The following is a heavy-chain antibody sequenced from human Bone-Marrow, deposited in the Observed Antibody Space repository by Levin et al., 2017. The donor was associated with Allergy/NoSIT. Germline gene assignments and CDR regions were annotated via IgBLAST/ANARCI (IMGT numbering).Heavy chain of an antibody. CDR1: GGTFSSYA. CDR3: ASASPNIVVVPAAKRYSPDYYYDYMDV. V-gene: IGHV1-69*13. D-gene: IGHD2-2*01. Sequence: PSASVKVSCKASGGTFSSYAISWVRQAPGQGLEWMGGIIPIFGTANYAQKFQGRVTITADESTSTAYMELSSLRSEDTAVYYCASASPNIVVVPAAKRYSPDYYYDYMDVWGKGTTVTVSS. J-gene: IGHJ6*03. CDR2: IIPIFGTA.